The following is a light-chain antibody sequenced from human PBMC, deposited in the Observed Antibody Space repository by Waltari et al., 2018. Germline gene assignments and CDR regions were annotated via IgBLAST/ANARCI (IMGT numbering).Light chain of an antibody. V-gene: IGKV1-39*01. J-gene: IGKJ2*01. CDR2: GAS. Sequence: DIQMTQSPSSLSASVGDRVTITCRASQSISNDLSWYQQKPGRAPNLLISGASSLQSGVPSRFSGSESGTDFTLTISSLQPEDFATYYCQQSYSTQYTFGQGTKLEIK. CDR3: QQSYSTQYT. CDR1: QSISND.